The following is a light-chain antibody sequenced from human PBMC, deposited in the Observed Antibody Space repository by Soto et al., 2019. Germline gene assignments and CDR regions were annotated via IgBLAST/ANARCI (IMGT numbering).Light chain of an antibody. V-gene: IGKV1-5*01. CDR2: DAS. CDR3: QQYKSSYT. Sequence: DIQMTQSPSILSASVGARVAITCRASQSFSGWLAWYQQNPGKAPRLLIYDASSLESGVPSRFSGSESGSEFTLTINDLQPDDLATYYCQQYKSSYTFGQGTKLEIK. CDR1: QSFSGW. J-gene: IGKJ2*01.